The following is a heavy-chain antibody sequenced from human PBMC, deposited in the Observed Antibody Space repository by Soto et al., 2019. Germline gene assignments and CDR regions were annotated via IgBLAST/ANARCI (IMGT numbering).Heavy chain of an antibody. V-gene: IGHV3-43*02. CDR1: GFTFDNYA. D-gene: IGHD2-21*01. CDR2: ISGDGAST. J-gene: IGHJ5*02. Sequence: GGSLRLSCAASGFTFDNYAMHWVRQAPGKGLEWVSLISGDGASTDYADSVKGRFTISRDNSKNSLYLQMNSLRTDDSALYYCARPGDGNWFDPWGQGTLVTVSS. CDR3: ARPGDGNWFDP.